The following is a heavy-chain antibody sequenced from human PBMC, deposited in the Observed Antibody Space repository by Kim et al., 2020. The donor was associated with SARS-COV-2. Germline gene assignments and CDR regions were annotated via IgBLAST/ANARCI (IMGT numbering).Heavy chain of an antibody. V-gene: IGHV4-39*02. CDR2: IYYTGRT. Sequence: SETLSLTCTVSGGSMHTSSYYWDWIRQSPGKGLEWIGSIYYTGRTFYNPSLRSRLTISVDMSKNRFSLKLTSVTAADTAVYYCAGAGYYDSSGFSASWGRGNPGTVSS. D-gene: IGHD3-22*01. CDR3: AGAGYYDSSGFSAS. J-gene: IGHJ5*02. CDR1: GGSMHTSSYY.